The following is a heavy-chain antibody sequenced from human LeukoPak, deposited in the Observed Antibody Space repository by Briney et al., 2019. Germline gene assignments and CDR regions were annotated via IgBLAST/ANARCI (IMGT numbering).Heavy chain of an antibody. CDR1: GFTFSSYE. CDR2: ISSSGSTI. CDR3: AQLGEENYFDY. J-gene: IGHJ4*02. V-gene: IGHV3-48*03. Sequence: PGGSLRLSCAASGFTFSSYEMNWVRQAPGKGLEWVSYISSSGSTIYYADSVKGRFTISRDNAKNSLYLQMNSLRAEDTAVYYCAQLGEENYFDYWGQGTLATVSS. D-gene: IGHD3-10*01.